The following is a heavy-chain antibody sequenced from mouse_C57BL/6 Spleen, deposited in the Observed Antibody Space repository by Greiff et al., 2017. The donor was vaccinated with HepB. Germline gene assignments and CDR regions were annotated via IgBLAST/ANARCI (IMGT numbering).Heavy chain of an antibody. CDR1: GFNIKDYY. CDR2: IDPEDGET. J-gene: IGHJ4*01. Sequence: EVQLQQSGAELVKPGASVKLSCTASGFNIKDYYMHWVKQRTEQGLEWIGRIDPEDGETKYAPNFQGQATITADTSSNTAYLQLSSLTSADTAVYYCARWADGYGYAMDYWGQGTSVTVSS. V-gene: IGHV14-2*01. CDR3: ARWADGYGYAMDY. D-gene: IGHD2-3*01.